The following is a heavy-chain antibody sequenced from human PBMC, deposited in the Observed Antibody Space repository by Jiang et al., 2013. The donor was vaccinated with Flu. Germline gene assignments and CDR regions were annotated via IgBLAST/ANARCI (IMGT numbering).Heavy chain of an antibody. J-gene: IGHJ6*02. CDR1: GGSISTSIYS. CDR3: VRLRGYCTPTGYNGDYAMDV. Sequence: LLKPSETLSLSCTVSGGSISTSIYSWGWIRQPPGKGLEWVATMYYTGKAYYSPSLNSRVTTSVDTSKNLFSLKLSSVTAADTAVYYCVRLRGYCTPTGYNGDYAMDVWGQGDHGHRLL. CDR2: MYYTGKA. V-gene: IGHV4-39*07. D-gene: IGHD2-8*01.